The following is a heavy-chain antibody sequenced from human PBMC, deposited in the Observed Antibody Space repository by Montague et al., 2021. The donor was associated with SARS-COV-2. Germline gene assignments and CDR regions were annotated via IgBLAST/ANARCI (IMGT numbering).Heavy chain of an antibody. J-gene: IGHJ6*02. CDR3: TRFAYRLLFIASYYGMDV. D-gene: IGHD2-2*01. CDR2: ISHSGST. CDR1: GGSLSTPHY. Sequence: SETLSLTCAVSGGSLSTPHYCCWIRQPPGKGLEWIGEISHSGSTNYNQSFKSRVTISIDTSKNKHSLKRSSVIAADTAAYYCTRFAYRLLFIASYYGMDVWGQGTPVTVSS. V-gene: IGHV4-34*01.